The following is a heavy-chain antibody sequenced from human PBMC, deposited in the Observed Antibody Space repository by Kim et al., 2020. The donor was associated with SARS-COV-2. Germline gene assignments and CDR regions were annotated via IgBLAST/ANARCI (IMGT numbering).Heavy chain of an antibody. CDR3: ARGGGRIVVVPTATDGMDV. J-gene: IGHJ6*02. D-gene: IGHD2-2*01. Sequence: GGSLRLSCAASGFTFSTYSMNWVRQAPGKGLEWVSSISSSSTYIYYADSLKGRFTISRDNAKNSLYLQMNSLRAEDTAVYYCARGGGRIVVVPTATDGMDVWGQGTTVTVSS. CDR1: GFTFSTYS. CDR2: ISSSSTYI. V-gene: IGHV3-21*01.